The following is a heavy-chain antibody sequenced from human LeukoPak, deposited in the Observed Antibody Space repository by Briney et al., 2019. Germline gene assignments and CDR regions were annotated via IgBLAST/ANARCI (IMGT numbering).Heavy chain of an antibody. CDR3: ARVVVVPAAIGDYYYYGMDV. CDR1: GGSFSGYY. Sequence: SETLSLTCAVYGGSFSGYYWSWIRQPPGKGLEWIGEINHSGSTNYNPSLKSRVTISVDTSKNQFSLKLSSVTAADTAVYYCARVVVVPAAIGDYYYYGMDVWGQGTTVTVSS. V-gene: IGHV4-34*01. D-gene: IGHD2-2*02. CDR2: INHSGST. J-gene: IGHJ6*02.